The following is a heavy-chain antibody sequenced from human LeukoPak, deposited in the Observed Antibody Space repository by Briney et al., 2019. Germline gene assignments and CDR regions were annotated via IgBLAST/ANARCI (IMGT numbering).Heavy chain of an antibody. Sequence: GGSLRLSCAASGFTFSSYGMHWVRQAPGKGLEWVAFIRYDGSNKYYADSVKGRFTISRDNSKNTLYLKMNSLRAEDTAVYYCAKGLGYCSGGSCYGPGRSSYFDYWGQGTLVTVSS. CDR3: AKGLGYCSGGSCYGPGRSSYFDY. J-gene: IGHJ4*02. CDR1: GFTFSSYG. D-gene: IGHD2-15*01. CDR2: IRYDGSNK. V-gene: IGHV3-30*02.